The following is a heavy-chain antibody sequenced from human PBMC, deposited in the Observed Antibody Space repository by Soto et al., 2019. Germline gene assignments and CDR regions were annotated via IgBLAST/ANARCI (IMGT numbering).Heavy chain of an antibody. CDR1: GYTFTSYD. CDR2: MNPNSGNT. V-gene: IGHV1-8*01. D-gene: IGHD4-17*01. CDR3: AQTTVTTFDSYLSL. Sequence: ASVKVSCKASGYTFTSYDINWVRQATGQGLEWMGWMNPNSGNTGYAQKFQGRVTMTRNTSISTAYMELSSLRSEDTAVYYCAQTTVTTFDSYLSLWGQGTLVTVSS. J-gene: IGHJ4*02.